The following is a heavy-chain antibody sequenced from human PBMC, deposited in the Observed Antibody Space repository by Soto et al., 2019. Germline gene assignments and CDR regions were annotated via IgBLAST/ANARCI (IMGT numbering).Heavy chain of an antibody. J-gene: IGHJ5*02. Sequence: ASVKVSCKASGYTFTSYAMHWVRQAPGQRLEWMGWINAGNGNTKYSQKFQGRVTITRDTSASTAYMELSSLRSEDTAVYYCARDLLVVPAATNWFDPWGQGTLVTVSS. D-gene: IGHD2-2*01. CDR3: ARDLLVVPAATNWFDP. V-gene: IGHV1-3*01. CDR2: INAGNGNT. CDR1: GYTFTSYA.